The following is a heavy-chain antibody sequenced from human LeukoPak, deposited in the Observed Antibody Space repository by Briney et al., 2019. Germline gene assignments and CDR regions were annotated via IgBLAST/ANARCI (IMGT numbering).Heavy chain of an antibody. CDR1: GGSISSHY. J-gene: IGHJ6*02. CDR3: ARVAVADSGGSWGDFDYYGMDV. CDR2: IYTSGST. D-gene: IGHD6-19*01. Sequence: SETLSLTCTVSGGSISSHYWSWIRQPAGKGLEWIGRIYTSGSTNYNPSLKSRVTMSVDTCKNQFSRKVSSVTAADTAVYYCARVAVADSGGSWGDFDYYGMDVWGQGTTVTVSS. V-gene: IGHV4-4*07.